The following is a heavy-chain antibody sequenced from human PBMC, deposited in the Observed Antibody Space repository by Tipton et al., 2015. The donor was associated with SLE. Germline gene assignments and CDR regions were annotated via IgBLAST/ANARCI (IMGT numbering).Heavy chain of an antibody. Sequence: LRLSCTVSGGSISGYYWSWVRQPAGKGLEWIGRIYTSASTIYKPPLKSRVTLSSDTSKNQFSLRVRSVTAADTAVYYCARGGGSYYDYWGQGTLVTVSS. CDR1: GGSISGYY. CDR3: ARGGGSYYDY. J-gene: IGHJ4*02. D-gene: IGHD1-26*01. CDR2: IYTSAST. V-gene: IGHV4-4*07.